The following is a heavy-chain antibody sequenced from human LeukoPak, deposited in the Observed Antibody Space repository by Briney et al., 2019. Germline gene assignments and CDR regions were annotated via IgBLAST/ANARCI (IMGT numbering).Heavy chain of an antibody. V-gene: IGHV3-21*01. J-gene: IGHJ4*02. CDR1: GFTFSSYS. CDR3: XXXXXXXYDSSGYYFDY. CDR2: INPGGGST. D-gene: IGHD3-22*01. Sequence: CXASGFTFSSYSMNWVRQAPGKGLEWISSINPGGGSTFHADSVKGRFTISRDNAKNSLYLQMNSLRAEDTAVYYXXXXXXXXYDSSGYYFDYWGQGTLVTVSS.